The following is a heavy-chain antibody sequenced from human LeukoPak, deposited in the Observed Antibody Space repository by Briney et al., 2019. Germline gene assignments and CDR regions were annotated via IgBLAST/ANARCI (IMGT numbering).Heavy chain of an antibody. CDR1: GFTFSDYY. CDR3: ARGQLLWFGELSQPFDY. CDR2: TSSSGSTI. J-gene: IGHJ4*02. D-gene: IGHD3-10*01. V-gene: IGHV3-11*01. Sequence: GGSLRLSCAASGFTFSDYYMSWIRQAPGKGLEWVSYTSSSGSTIYYADSVKGRFTISRDNAKNSLYLQMNSLRAEDTAVYYCARGQLLWFGELSQPFDYWGQGTLVTVSS.